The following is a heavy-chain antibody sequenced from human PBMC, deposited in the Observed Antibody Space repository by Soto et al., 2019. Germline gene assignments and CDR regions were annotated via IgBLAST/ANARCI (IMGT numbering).Heavy chain of an antibody. V-gene: IGHV3-9*01. CDR3: AKLKRITMIVVVPDAFDI. Sequence: GGSLRLSCAASGFTFDDYAMHWVRQAPGKGLEWVSGISWNSGSIGYADSVKGRFTISRDNAKNSLYLQMNSLRAEDTAVYYCAKLKRITMIVVVPDAFDIWGQGTMVTVSS. CDR2: ISWNSGSI. D-gene: IGHD3-22*01. J-gene: IGHJ3*02. CDR1: GFTFDDYA.